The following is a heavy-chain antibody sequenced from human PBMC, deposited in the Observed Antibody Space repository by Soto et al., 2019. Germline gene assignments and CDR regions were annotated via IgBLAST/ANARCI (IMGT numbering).Heavy chain of an antibody. CDR3: ARDMYSSDYFVKWFGP. D-gene: IGHD6-19*01. Sequence: QVRLVESGGGVVQPGRSLRLSCTASGFSFSSYAMYWFRQPPGKGLEWVAVISHDGINNHYADSVKGRVTVSRANSNHALELQLNSLRGEDTAMYYCARDMYSSDYFVKWFGPWGQGPLVTVSS. V-gene: IGHV3-30-3*01. J-gene: IGHJ5*02. CDR1: GFSFSSYA. CDR2: ISHDGINN.